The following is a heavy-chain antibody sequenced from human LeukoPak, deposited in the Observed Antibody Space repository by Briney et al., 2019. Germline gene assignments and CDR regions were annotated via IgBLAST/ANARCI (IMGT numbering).Heavy chain of an antibody. CDR2: ISGSGGST. Sequence: PGGSLRLSCAASGFTFSSYEMNWVRQAPGKGLEWVSAISGSGGSTYYADSVKGRFTISRDNSKNTLYLQMNSLRAEDTAAYYCARRAGAYSHPYDYWGQGTLVTVSS. J-gene: IGHJ4*02. CDR3: ARRAGAYSHPYDY. V-gene: IGHV3-23*01. D-gene: IGHD4/OR15-4a*01. CDR1: GFTFSSYE.